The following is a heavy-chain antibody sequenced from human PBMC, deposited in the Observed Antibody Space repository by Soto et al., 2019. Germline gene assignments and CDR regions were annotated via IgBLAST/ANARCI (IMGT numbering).Heavy chain of an antibody. CDR2: VVPMYDSV. V-gene: IGHV1-69*06. J-gene: IGHJ4*02. CDR1: GCTFNTYT. CDR3: ASWRSYSGSYCFDY. Sequence: GASVKVSCKASGCTFNTYTINWLRQAPGRGLEWVGQVVPMYDSVNYAETFQGRVTITVDKSTNTAYMELTSLRSQDTALYFCASWRSYSGSYCFDYWGQGTLVTVSS. D-gene: IGHD1-26*01.